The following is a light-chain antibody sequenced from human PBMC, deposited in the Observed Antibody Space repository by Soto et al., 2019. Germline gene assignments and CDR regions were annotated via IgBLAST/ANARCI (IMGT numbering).Light chain of an antibody. J-gene: IGKJ3*01. V-gene: IGKV3-15*01. CDR1: QGIKDY. Sequence: EIVMTQSPATLSVSPGERATLSCRASQGIKDYVAWFQQKPGQAPRLLIYGASTRATAIPARFSGSGSGTEFTLSISSLQSEDFAVYFCQQYNNWPPVTFGPGTKVDI. CDR3: QQYNNWPPVT. CDR2: GAS.